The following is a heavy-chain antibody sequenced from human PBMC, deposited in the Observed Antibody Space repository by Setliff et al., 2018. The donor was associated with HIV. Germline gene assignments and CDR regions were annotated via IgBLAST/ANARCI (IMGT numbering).Heavy chain of an antibody. CDR1: GFPFSNYA. CDR2: ISSGGGT. CDR3: ASLSSSTSWGIGGYYYYMDA. J-gene: IGHJ6*03. Sequence: LRLSCAASGFPFSNYAMSWVRQAPGKGLEWVSAISSGGGTYYADSVKGRFTISRDNSKNTLYLQMNSLRAEDTAVYYCASLSSSTSWGIGGYYYYMDAWGKGTTVTVSS. D-gene: IGHD2-2*01. V-gene: IGHV3-23*01.